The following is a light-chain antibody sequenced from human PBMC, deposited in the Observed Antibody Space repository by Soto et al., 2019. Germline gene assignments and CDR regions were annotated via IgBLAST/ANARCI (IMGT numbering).Light chain of an antibody. Sequence: EIVLTQSPATLSLSPGDRATLSCRASQSVVNYLAWYQQTPGQAPRLLIYDTSKRATGIPARFSGSGSGTDFTHTISSLEPEDFAVYYCQQRSNWPLTFGGGTKVELK. CDR1: QSVVNY. CDR2: DTS. J-gene: IGKJ4*01. CDR3: QQRSNWPLT. V-gene: IGKV3-11*01.